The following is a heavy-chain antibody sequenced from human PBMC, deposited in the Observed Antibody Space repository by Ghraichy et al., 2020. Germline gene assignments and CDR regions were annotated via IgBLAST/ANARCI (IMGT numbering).Heavy chain of an antibody. CDR3: ASASYDFWSGYYSY. CDR2: IYTSGST. CDR1: GGSISSYY. D-gene: IGHD3-3*01. V-gene: IGHV4-4*07. Sequence: LSLTCTVSGGSISSYYWSWIRQPAGKGLEWIGRIYTSGSTNYNPSLKSRVTMSVDTSKNQFSLKLSSVTAADTAVYYCASASYDFWSGYYSYWGQGTLVTVSS. J-gene: IGHJ4*02.